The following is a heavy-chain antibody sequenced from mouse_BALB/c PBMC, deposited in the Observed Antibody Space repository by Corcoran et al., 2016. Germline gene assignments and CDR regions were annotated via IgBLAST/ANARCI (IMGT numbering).Heavy chain of an antibody. J-gene: IGHJ1*01. Sequence: VQLLQSGAELVKHGASVKLSCTPSVFHLNDSSIHRATQRPDQRLAWLGRVDPANGNTKYDPKFQGKVTSTADTSSNTAYLQLSSLTSEDTAVYYCARWEWYFDVWGAGTTVTVSS. D-gene: IGHD4-1*01. V-gene: IGHV14-3*02. CDR3: ARWEWYFDV. CDR1: VFHLNDSS. CDR2: VDPANGNT.